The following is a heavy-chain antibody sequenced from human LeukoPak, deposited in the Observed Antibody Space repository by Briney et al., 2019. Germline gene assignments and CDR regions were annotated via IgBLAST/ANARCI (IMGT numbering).Heavy chain of an antibody. CDR3: AKLAKYFYGSETYYFFEH. V-gene: IGHV3-7*01. CDR1: GFSFTTYW. CDR2: IKQDGTEK. Sequence: GGSLRLSCGASGFSFTTYWMGWVRQAPGKGLEWVANIKQDGTEKYYVDSVKGRFTISRDNAKNSLYLQMSSLRVEDTAVYYCAKLAKYFYGSETYYFFEHWGQGTPVTASS. J-gene: IGHJ4*02. D-gene: IGHD3-10*01.